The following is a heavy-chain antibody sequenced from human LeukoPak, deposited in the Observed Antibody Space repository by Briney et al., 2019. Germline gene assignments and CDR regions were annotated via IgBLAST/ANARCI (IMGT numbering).Heavy chain of an antibody. D-gene: IGHD2-2*01. CDR3: AKNPLGYCSSTSCYTLPVDY. J-gene: IGHJ4*02. CDR2: ISGSGGST. Sequence: GGSLRLSCAASGLTFSSYAMSWVRQAPGKGLEWVSAISGSGGSTYYADSVKGRFTISRDNSKSTLYLQMNSMRAEDTAVYYCAKNPLGYCSSTSCYTLPVDYWGQGTLVTVSS. V-gene: IGHV3-23*01. CDR1: GLTFSSYA.